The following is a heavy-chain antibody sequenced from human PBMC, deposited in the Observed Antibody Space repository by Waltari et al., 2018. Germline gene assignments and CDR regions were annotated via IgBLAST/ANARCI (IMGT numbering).Heavy chain of an antibody. Sequence: WGGWARQSPGKGLEWIGQIHHSGRTYSTPSLKSRITISVDKSKNQFSLNLSSVNDADTAVYYCAADRGNGLYFDYWGQGTLVTVSS. CDR1: W. J-gene: IGHJ4*02. CDR2: IHHSGRT. D-gene: IGHD2-15*01. V-gene: IGHV4-4*02. CDR3: AADRGNGLYFDY.